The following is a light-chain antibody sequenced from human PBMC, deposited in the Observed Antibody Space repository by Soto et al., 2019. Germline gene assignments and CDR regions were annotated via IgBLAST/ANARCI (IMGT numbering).Light chain of an antibody. Sequence: QSVLTQSPAASASLGASGRLTCNLSSGHSTYAIAWHQQQPEKGTRYLMKLNSDGSHTKGDGLPDRFSGSSSGAERYLTISSLQSEDEADYYCQTWGTGHWVFGGGTQLTGL. CDR2: LNSDGSH. CDR1: SGHSTYA. V-gene: IGLV4-69*01. CDR3: QTWGTGHWV. J-gene: IGLJ3*02.